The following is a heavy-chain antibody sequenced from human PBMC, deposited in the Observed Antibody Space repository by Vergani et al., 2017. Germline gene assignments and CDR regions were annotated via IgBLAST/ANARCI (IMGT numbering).Heavy chain of an antibody. J-gene: IGHJ4*02. D-gene: IGHD1-26*01. CDR2: ISSSGSTI. Sequence: EVQLVESGGGLVQPGGSLRLSCAASGFTFSSYEMNWVRQAPGKGLEWVSYISSSGSTIYYADSVKGRFTISRDNAKNSLYLQMNSLRAEDTAVYYCARDLMGATGLGYWGQGTLVTVSS. V-gene: IGHV3-48*03. CDR3: ARDLMGATGLGY. CDR1: GFTFSSYE.